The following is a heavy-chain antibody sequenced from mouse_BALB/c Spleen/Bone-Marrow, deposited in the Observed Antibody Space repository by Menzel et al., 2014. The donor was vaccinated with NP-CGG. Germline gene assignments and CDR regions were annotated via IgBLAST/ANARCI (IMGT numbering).Heavy chain of an antibody. D-gene: IGHD1-1*01. V-gene: IGHV14-3*02. J-gene: IGHJ2*01. CDR3: AYGSSYDYFDY. CDR1: SFNIKDTY. Sequence: EVKLVESGAELVKPGASVKLSCTASSFNIKDTYMHWVKQRPEQGLEWIGRIDPANGNTKYDPKFQGKATTTADTSSNTAYLQLSSLTSEDTAVYYCAYGSSYDYFDYWGQGTTLTVSS. CDR2: IDPANGNT.